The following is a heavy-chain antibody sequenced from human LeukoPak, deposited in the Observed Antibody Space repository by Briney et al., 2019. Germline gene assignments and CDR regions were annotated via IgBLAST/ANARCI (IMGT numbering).Heavy chain of an antibody. D-gene: IGHD4-23*01. CDR2: INPNSGGT. J-gene: IGHJ4*02. V-gene: IGHV1-2*02. CDR1: GYTFTGYY. CDR3: ARGRLYYGGNEDDY. Sequence: GASVKVSCKASGYTFTGYYMHWVRQAPGQGLEWMGWINPNSGGTNYAQKFQGRVTMTRDTSISTAYMELSRLRSDDTAVYYCARGRLYYGGNEDDYWGQGTLVTVSS.